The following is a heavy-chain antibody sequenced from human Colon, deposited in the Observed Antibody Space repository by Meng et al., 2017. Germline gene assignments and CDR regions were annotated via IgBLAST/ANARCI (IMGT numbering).Heavy chain of an antibody. V-gene: IGHV1-46*03. J-gene: IGHJ4*02. CDR3: ARGFRSPDSQIDY. CDR1: GYTFTNYY. Sequence: QVQLLQSGAEVNNSGAPVKVSCKASGYTFTNYYMHWVRQAPGQGIEWMGIINPSGGSTSYAQKFQGRVTMTRDTSTSTVYMELSSLRSEDTALYYCARGFRSPDSQIDYWGQGTLVTVSS. D-gene: IGHD1-14*01. CDR2: INPSGGST.